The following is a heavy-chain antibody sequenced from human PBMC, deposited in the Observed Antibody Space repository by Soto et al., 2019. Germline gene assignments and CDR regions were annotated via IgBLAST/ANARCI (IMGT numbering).Heavy chain of an antibody. Sequence: QVQLVKSGAEVKKPGASVKVSCKASGYTFTSYGISWVRQAPGQVLEWMGWISAYNGDTNYAQKLQGRVTMTTDTSTSTAYMVLRRLRSNDTAVYYCARDSGYYYGSGSYPYYYGIDVWGQGTTVTVSS. V-gene: IGHV1-18*01. CDR1: GYTFTSYG. CDR3: ARDSGYYYGSGSYPYYYGIDV. D-gene: IGHD3-10*01. CDR2: ISAYNGDT. J-gene: IGHJ6*02.